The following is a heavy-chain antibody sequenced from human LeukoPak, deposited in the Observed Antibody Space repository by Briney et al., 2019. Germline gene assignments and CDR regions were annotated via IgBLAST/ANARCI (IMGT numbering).Heavy chain of an antibody. J-gene: IGHJ3*02. V-gene: IGHV3-66*01. CDR3: ARADYGGYLHAFDI. D-gene: IGHD4-23*01. Sequence: GGSLRLSCAASGFTVSNNYMTWVRQAPGKGLEWVSVIYGGGGTYYTDSVKGRFTISRDNSKNTLYLQMNSLRAEDTAVYYCARADYGGYLHAFDIRGQGTMVTVSS. CDR1: GFTVSNNY. CDR2: IYGGGGT.